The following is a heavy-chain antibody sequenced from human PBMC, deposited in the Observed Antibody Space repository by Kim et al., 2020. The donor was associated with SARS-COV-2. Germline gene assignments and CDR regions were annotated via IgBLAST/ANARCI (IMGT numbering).Heavy chain of an antibody. D-gene: IGHD2-15*01. V-gene: IGHV3-21*01. Sequence: GGSLRLSCETSGFTFYSYSIIWVRQAPGKGLEWVSSISSSGSYLPYADSVKGRFTISRDNAKKSLSLQMNSLRAEDTAVYYCARMATLYCTGGSCNSRDYNGMDVWGQGTTVTVSS. CDR3: ARMATLYCTGGSCNSRDYNGMDV. CDR1: GFTFYSYS. J-gene: IGHJ6*02. CDR2: ISSSGSYL.